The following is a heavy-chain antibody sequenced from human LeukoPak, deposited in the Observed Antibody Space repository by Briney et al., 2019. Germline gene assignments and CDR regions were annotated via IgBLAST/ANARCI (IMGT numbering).Heavy chain of an antibody. Sequence: GGSLRLSCAASGFTFRTYWMNWVRQAPGKGLVWVSRIESDGSSTSYADSVKGRFTISRDNAANTLYLQMNSLRAEDTAVYYCAKDPYRASSGLVDYWGQGTLVTVSS. CDR1: GFTFRTYW. J-gene: IGHJ4*02. V-gene: IGHV3-74*01. D-gene: IGHD5-12*01. CDR3: AKDPYRASSGLVDY. CDR2: IESDGSST.